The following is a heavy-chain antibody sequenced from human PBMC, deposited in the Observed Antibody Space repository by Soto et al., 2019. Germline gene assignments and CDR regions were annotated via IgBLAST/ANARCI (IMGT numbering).Heavy chain of an antibody. CDR1: GFTFSSYA. Sequence: QVQLVESGGGVVQPGRSLRLSCAASGFTFSSYAMHWVRQAPGKGLEWVAGISYDGSNKYYADSVKGRFTIARDNSKNTLHLKMNSLRAEDTAVYYGAREIHGDYELWFDYWGQGTLVTVSS. J-gene: IGHJ4*02. V-gene: IGHV3-30-3*01. CDR2: ISYDGSNK. D-gene: IGHD4-17*01. CDR3: AREIHGDYELWFDY.